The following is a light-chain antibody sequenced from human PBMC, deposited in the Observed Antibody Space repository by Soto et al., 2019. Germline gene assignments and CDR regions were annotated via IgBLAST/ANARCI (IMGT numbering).Light chain of an antibody. CDR3: QSYGDNNQV. CDR1: SGSIASNY. V-gene: IGLV6-57*02. J-gene: IGLJ3*02. Sequence: NFMLTQPHSVSESPGKTVTISCTGSSGSIASNYVQWFQQRPGSAPTTVIYEDNKRPSGVPDRFSGSIDSSSNSASLTISGLKTEDEAEYYCQSYGDNNQVFGGGTKVTVL. CDR2: EDN.